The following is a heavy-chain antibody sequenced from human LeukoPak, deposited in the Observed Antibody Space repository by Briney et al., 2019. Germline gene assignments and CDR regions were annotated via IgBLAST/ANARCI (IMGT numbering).Heavy chain of an antibody. CDR1: GYTFTSYY. CDR3: ARASPDIVVVPAAMDWWFDP. V-gene: IGHV1-46*01. J-gene: IGHJ5*02. D-gene: IGHD2-2*01. Sequence: ASVKVSCEASGYTFTSYYMHWVRQAPGQGLEWMGIINPSGGSTSYAQKFQGRVTMTRDTSTNTVYMELSSLRSEDTAVYYCARASPDIVVVPAAMDWWFDPWGQGTLVTVSS. CDR2: INPSGGST.